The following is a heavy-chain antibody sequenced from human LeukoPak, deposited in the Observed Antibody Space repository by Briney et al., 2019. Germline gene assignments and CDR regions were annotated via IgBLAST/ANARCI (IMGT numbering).Heavy chain of an antibody. CDR1: GFIFSDNW. CDR3: ARDDFSGSYCD. V-gene: IGHV3-7*01. D-gene: IGHD1-26*01. Sequence: GGSLRLSCAASGFIFSDNWMSWVRQAPGKGLEWVANIKGDGSEKYYVDSVKGRFTISRDNTENSLYLQMNSLRADDTATYYCARDDFSGSYCDWGQGTLVTVSS. CDR2: IKGDGSEK. J-gene: IGHJ4*02.